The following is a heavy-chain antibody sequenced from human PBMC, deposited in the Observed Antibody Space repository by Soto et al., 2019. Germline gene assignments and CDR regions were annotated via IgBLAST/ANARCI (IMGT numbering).Heavy chain of an antibody. V-gene: IGHV3-30-3*01. CDR3: ARSVAVAALDS. CDR2: ISYDGNKK. J-gene: IGHJ5*01. Sequence: GSLRLSCAASGFTLSSYSMHWVRQAPGKGLEWVALISYDGNKKFYEDSVKGRFNISRDTSKNMLYLQMNSLRAEDTAVYYCARSVAVAALDSWGHGTLVTVSS. CDR1: GFTLSSYS. D-gene: IGHD6-19*01.